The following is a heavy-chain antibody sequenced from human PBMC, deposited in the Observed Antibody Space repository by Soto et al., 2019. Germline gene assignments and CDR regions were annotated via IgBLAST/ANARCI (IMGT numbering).Heavy chain of an antibody. J-gene: IGHJ4*02. D-gene: IGHD3-9*01. CDR3: ARHMGYFDWLQWDY. Sequence: SETLSLTSTVSGGSISSYYWSWIRQPPGKGLEWIGYIYYSGSTNYNPSLKSRVTISVDTSKNQFSLKLSSVTAADTAVYYCARHMGYFDWLQWDYWGQGTLVTVSS. CDR1: GGSISSYY. V-gene: IGHV4-59*08. CDR2: IYYSGST.